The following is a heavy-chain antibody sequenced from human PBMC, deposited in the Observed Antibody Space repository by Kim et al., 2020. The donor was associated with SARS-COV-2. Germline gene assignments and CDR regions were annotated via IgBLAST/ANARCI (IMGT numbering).Heavy chain of an antibody. D-gene: IGHD2-21*01. V-gene: IGHV4-39*01. J-gene: IGHJ3*02. CDR3: ARHLDYSVIECAFDI. CDR2: IYYSGST. Sequence: SETLSLTCTVSGGSISSSSYYWGWIRQPPGKGLEWIGSIYYSGSTYYNPSLKSRVTISVDTSKNQFSLKLSSVTAADTAVYYCARHLDYSVIECAFDIWGQGTMGTVSS. CDR1: GGSISSSSYY.